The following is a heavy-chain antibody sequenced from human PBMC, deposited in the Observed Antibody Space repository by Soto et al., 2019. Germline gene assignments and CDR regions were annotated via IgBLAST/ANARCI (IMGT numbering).Heavy chain of an antibody. V-gene: IGHV1-18*01. Sequence: QVQLVQSGAEVKKPGASVKVSCKASGYTFTSYGISWVRQAPGQGLEWMGWISAYNGNTNYAQKLQGRVTMTTDTTTSTAYMELRSLRSDDTAVYYCARDRAYNWNDVQGFDYWGQGTLVTVSS. CDR3: ARDRAYNWNDVQGFDY. J-gene: IGHJ4*02. CDR1: GYTFTSYG. CDR2: ISAYNGNT. D-gene: IGHD1-20*01.